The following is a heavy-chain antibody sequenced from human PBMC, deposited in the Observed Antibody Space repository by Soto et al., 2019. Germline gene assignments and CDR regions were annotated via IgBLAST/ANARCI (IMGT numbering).Heavy chain of an antibody. V-gene: IGHV3-73*01. CDR1: GFTFSGSA. CDR2: IRSKVNSYAT. D-gene: IGHD7-27*01. Sequence: GGSLRLSCAASGFTFSGSAMHWVRQASGKGLEWVGRIRSKVNSYATAYAASVKGRFTISRDDSKNTAYLQMNSLKTEDTAVYYCTKTGDLAAFDVWGQGTMVTVSS. J-gene: IGHJ3*01. CDR3: TKTGDLAAFDV.